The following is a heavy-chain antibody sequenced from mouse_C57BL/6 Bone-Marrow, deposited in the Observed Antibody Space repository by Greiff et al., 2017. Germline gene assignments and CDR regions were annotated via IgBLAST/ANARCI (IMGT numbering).Heavy chain of an antibody. CDR2: IDPSDSYT. Sequence: QVQLQQPGAELVRPGTSVKLSCKASGYTFTSYWMHWVKQRPGQGLEWIGVIDPSDSYTNYNQKFKGKATLTVDTSSSTSYMQLSSRTSEASAVYYCAREGRLWLRRWDAMDYWGQGTSVTVSS. J-gene: IGHJ4*01. V-gene: IGHV1-59*01. CDR1: GYTFTSYW. D-gene: IGHD2-2*01. CDR3: AREGRLWLRRWDAMDY.